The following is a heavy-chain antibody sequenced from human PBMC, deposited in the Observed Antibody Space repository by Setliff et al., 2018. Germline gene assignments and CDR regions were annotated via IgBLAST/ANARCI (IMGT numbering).Heavy chain of an antibody. CDR3: ARDLGRGYYYDSSGQKVGDY. Sequence: ASVKVSCKTSGYPFTNYGLSWVRQAPGQGLEWMGWISGHNGDTKLAQNFQGRVTVTTDTFTNTGYMERRSLRSDDTAVYYCARDLGRGYYYDSSGQKVGDYWGQGTLVTVSS. V-gene: IGHV1-18*01. CDR2: ISGHNGDT. J-gene: IGHJ4*02. D-gene: IGHD3-22*01. CDR1: GYPFTNYG.